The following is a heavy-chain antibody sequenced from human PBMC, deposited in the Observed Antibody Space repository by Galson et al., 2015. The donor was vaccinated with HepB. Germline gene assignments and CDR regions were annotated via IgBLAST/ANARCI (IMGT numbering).Heavy chain of an antibody. J-gene: IGHJ5*02. CDR2: ISNSGNYT. Sequence: SLRLSCATSGFTFNNYFMKWVRQAPGKGLEWVSSISNSGNYTYYADSMKCRFIISRDDAKNSLSLQMNRRRAEDTAVYYCARDSSGCHTFDLCGQGTLVTVSS. V-gene: IGHV3-21*01. D-gene: IGHD6-19*01. CDR3: ARDSSGCHTFDL. CDR1: GFTFNNYF.